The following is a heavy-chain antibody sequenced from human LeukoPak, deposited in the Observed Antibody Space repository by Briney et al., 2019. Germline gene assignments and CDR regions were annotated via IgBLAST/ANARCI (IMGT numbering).Heavy chain of an antibody. D-gene: IGHD3-3*01. V-gene: IGHV3-74*01. CDR1: GLTFSTYW. CDR2: ISSDASIT. CDR3: ARDFYRGMDV. Sequence: PGGSLRLSCAASGLTFSTYWMHWVRQDPGKGLVWVSRISSDASITSYADPVKGRFTISRDNAKNTLYLQMNSLRAEDTAVYYCARDFYRGMDVWGQGTTVTVSS. J-gene: IGHJ6*02.